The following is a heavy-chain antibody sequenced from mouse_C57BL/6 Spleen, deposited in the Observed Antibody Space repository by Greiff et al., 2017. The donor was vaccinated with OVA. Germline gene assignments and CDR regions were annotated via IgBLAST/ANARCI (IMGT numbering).Heavy chain of an antibody. V-gene: IGHV1-64*01. CDR3: ARRNYDGYPWFAY. D-gene: IGHD2-3*01. J-gene: IGHJ3*01. CDR2: IHPNSGST. Sequence: QVHVKQPGAELVKPGASVKLSCKASGYTFTSYWMHWVKQRPGQGLEWIGMIHPNSGSTNYNEKFKSKATLTVDKSSSTAYMQLSSLTSEDSAVYYCARRNYDGYPWFAYWGQGTLVTVSA. CDR1: GYTFTSYW.